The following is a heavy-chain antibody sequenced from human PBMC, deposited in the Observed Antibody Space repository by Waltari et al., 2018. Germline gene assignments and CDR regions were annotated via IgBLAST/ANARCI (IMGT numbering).Heavy chain of an antibody. D-gene: IGHD5-12*01. CDR2: IYYSGST. Sequence: QLQLQESGPGLVKPSETLSLTCTVSGGSISSSSYYWGWIRQPPGKGLEWIGSIYYSGSTYYNPSRKSRVTISVDTSKNQFSLKLSSVTAADTAVYYCARTTLVEMATMYFDYWGQGTLVTVSS. CDR3: ARTTLVEMATMYFDY. CDR1: GGSISSSSYY. V-gene: IGHV4-39*07. J-gene: IGHJ4*02.